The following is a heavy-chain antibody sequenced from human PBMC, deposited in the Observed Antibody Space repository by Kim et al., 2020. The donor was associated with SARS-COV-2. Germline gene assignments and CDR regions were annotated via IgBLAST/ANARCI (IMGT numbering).Heavy chain of an antibody. CDR2: ISYDGSNK. D-gene: IGHD6-13*01. Sequence: GSLRLSCAASGFTFSSYAMHWVRQAPGKGLEWVAVISYDGSNKYYADSVKGRFTISRDNSKNTLYLQMNSLRAEDTAVYYCARAQLAAAVYYYYGMDVWGQGTTVTVSS. CDR1: GFTFSSYA. J-gene: IGHJ6*02. V-gene: IGHV3-30*04. CDR3: ARAQLAAAVYYYYGMDV.